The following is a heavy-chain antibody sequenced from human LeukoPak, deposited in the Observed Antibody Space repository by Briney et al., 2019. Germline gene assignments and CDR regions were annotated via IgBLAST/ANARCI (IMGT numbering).Heavy chain of an antibody. CDR1: GGTFSSYA. CDR3: ARDKGSSGWLDY. V-gene: IGHV1-69*13. J-gene: IGHJ4*02. D-gene: IGHD6-19*01. CDR2: IIPIFGTA. Sequence: SVKVSCKASGGTFSSYAISWVRQAPGQGLEWMGGIIPIFGTADYAQKFQGRVTITANESTSTAYMELSSLRSEDTAVYYCARDKGSSGWLDYWGQGTLVTVSP.